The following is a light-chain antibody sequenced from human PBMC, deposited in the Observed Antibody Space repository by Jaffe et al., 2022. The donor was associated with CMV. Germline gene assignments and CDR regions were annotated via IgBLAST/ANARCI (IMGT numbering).Light chain of an antibody. V-gene: IGKV1-39*01. CDR3: QQSYSTPWT. Sequence: DIQMTQSPSSLSASVGDRVTITCRASQSISGYLNWYQQKPGKAPKLLIYAASSLQSGVPSRFSGGGSGTDFTLTISSLQPEDFATYYCQQSYSTPWTFGQGTKVEIK. CDR2: AAS. J-gene: IGKJ1*01. CDR1: QSISGY.